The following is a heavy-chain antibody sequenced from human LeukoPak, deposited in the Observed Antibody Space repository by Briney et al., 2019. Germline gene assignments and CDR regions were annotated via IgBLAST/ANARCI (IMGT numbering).Heavy chain of an antibody. D-gene: IGHD4-17*01. V-gene: IGHV3-53*01. J-gene: IGHJ6*02. CDR2: IYSGGST. Sequence: PGGSLRLSCAASGFTVSSNYMGWVRQAPGKGLEWVSVIYSGGSTYYADSVKGRFTISRDNSKNTLYLQMNSLRAEDTAVYYCARENGNKDYGDYYYYGMDVWGQGTTVTVSS. CDR3: ARENGNKDYGDYYYYGMDV. CDR1: GFTVSSNY.